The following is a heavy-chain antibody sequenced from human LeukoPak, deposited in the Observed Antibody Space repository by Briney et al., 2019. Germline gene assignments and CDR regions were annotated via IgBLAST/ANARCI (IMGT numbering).Heavy chain of an antibody. Sequence: ASVVVSCKASGYTFTDYYRHWVRQAPGQGLEWMGWINPIGGGTTYAQKFQARVTMARDTSIPTVHMELSSLRSDDTAVYYCARDRTAAASGGFDPWGQGTLVTVSS. V-gene: IGHV1-2*02. D-gene: IGHD6-13*01. CDR2: INPIGGGT. CDR1: GYTFTDYY. CDR3: ARDRTAAASGGFDP. J-gene: IGHJ5*02.